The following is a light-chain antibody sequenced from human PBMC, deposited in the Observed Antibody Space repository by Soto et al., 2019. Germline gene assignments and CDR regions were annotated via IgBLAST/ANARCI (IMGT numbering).Light chain of an antibody. CDR1: GSNVGASYD. V-gene: IGLV1-40*01. J-gene: IGLJ3*02. Sequence: QSVLTQPPSVSGAPGQTITMSCTGSGSNVGASYDVHWYQVLPGAGPRLLIYKNNNRPSGVPDRFSGSKSGTSASLAITGLRAEDDADYYCQSYDNILSGPLFGGGTKVTVL. CDR2: KNN. CDR3: QSYDNILSGPL.